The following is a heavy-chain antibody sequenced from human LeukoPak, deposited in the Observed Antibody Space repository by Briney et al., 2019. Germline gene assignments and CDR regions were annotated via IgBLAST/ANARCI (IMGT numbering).Heavy chain of an antibody. CDR3: AKDPSSSGWYSHFDY. J-gene: IGHJ4*02. D-gene: IGHD6-19*01. Sequence: GGSLRLSCVASGFTFSSYAMHWVRQAPGKGLEWVAVISKDGSNKYYADSVEGRFTISRDNSKSTMYLQMNSLRAEDTAVYFCAKDPSSSGWYSHFDYWGQGTLVTVSS. CDR2: ISKDGSNK. V-gene: IGHV3-30*04. CDR1: GFTFSSYA.